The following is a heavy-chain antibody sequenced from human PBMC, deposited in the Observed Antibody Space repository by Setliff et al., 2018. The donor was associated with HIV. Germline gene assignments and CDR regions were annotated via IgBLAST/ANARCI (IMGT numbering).Heavy chain of an antibody. Sequence: ASVKVSCKVSGYTLTELSMHWVRQAPGKGLEWMGGFDPEDGETIYAQKFQGRVTMTEDTSTDTAYMELSSLRSEDTAVYYCATARSKVRLGELSLFDYWGQGTLVAVSS. CDR3: ATARSKVRLGELSLFDY. CDR2: FDPEDGET. V-gene: IGHV1-24*01. D-gene: IGHD3-16*02. CDR1: GYTLTELS. J-gene: IGHJ4*02.